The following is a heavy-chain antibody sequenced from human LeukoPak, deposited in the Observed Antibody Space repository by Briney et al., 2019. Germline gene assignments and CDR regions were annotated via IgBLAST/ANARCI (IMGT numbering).Heavy chain of an antibody. J-gene: IGHJ6*02. Sequence: GGSLRLSCAASGFTVSSNYMSWVRQAPGKGLEWVSVIYSGGSTYYADSVKGRFTISRDNSKNTLYLQMNSLRAEDTAVYYCAKGSGSPGYSSGWLYYYYGMDVWGQGTTVTVSS. CDR2: IYSGGST. CDR1: GFTVSSNY. D-gene: IGHD6-19*01. CDR3: AKGSGSPGYSSGWLYYYYGMDV. V-gene: IGHV3-53*01.